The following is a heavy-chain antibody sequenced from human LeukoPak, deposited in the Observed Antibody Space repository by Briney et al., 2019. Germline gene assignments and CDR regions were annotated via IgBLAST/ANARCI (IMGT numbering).Heavy chain of an antibody. CDR2: IYTGGSA. CDR1: GFSISSNY. V-gene: IGHV3-53*01. D-gene: IGHD4-17*01. CDR3: AITVTVYYYGMDV. Sequence: GGSLRLSCAASGFSISSNYMSWVRQAPGKGLEWVSSIYTGGSAYYADSVEGRFTISRDSSKNTLYLQMNSLGAEDTAVYYCAITVTVYYYGMDVWGQGTTVTVSS. J-gene: IGHJ6*02.